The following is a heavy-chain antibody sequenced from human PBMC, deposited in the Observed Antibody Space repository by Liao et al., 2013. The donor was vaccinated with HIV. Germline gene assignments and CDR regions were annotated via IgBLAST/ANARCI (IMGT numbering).Heavy chain of an antibody. CDR3: ARVIPNSSGYHYYFDY. D-gene: IGHD3-22*01. Sequence: QVQLQQWGAGLLKPSETLSLTCAVYGGSFSGYYWSWIRQPAGKGLEWIGRIYTSGSTNYNPSLKSRVTISVDTSKNQFSLKLSSVTAADTAVYYCARVIPNSSGYHYYFDYWGQGTLVTVSS. CDR1: GGSFSGYY. J-gene: IGHJ4*02. CDR2: IYTSGST. V-gene: IGHV4-59*10.